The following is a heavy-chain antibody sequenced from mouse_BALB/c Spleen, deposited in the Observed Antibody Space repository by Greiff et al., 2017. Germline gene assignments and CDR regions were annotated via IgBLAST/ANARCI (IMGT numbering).Heavy chain of an antibody. V-gene: IGHV6-6*02. CDR2: IRLKSDNYAT. J-gene: IGHJ4*01. Sequence: EVMLVESGGGLVQPGGSMKLSCVASGFTFSSYWMSWVRQSPGKGLEWVAEIRLKSDNYATHYAESVKGKFTISRDDSKSRLYLQMNSLRAEDTGIYYCTGRIFYAMDYWGQGTSVTVSA. CDR1: GFTFSSYW. CDR3: TGRIFYAMDY.